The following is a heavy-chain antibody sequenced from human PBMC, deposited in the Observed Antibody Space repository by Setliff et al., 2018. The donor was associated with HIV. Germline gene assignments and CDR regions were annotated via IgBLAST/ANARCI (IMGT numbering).Heavy chain of an antibody. V-gene: IGHV4-30-4*08. CDR3: ARAGITIFWNAFDM. CDR1: GGSISSSDYY. J-gene: IGHJ3*02. CDR2: MYYSGST. Sequence: KPSETLSLTCTVSGGSISSSDYYWSWIRQPPGKGLEWIGYMYYSGSTYYNPSLKSRLTISLDASKNQFSLKLSTVTAADTAVYYCARAGITIFWNAFDMWGQGTMVTVS. D-gene: IGHD3-9*01.